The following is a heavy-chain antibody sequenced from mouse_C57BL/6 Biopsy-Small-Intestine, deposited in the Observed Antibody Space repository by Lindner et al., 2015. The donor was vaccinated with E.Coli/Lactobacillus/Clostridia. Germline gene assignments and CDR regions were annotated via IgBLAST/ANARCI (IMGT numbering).Heavy chain of an antibody. CDR1: GYTFISYG. Sequence: VQLQESGAVLARPGASVKLSCKASGYTFISYGLSWVKQRTGQGLEWIGEIFPISDNVYYNERFKGKAALTADKSSSTAYMELRSLTSEDSAVYYCTRGDSCDFWGQGTTLTVSS. D-gene: IGHD2-13*01. CDR2: IFPISDNV. J-gene: IGHJ2*01. CDR3: TRGDSCDF. V-gene: IGHV1-81*01.